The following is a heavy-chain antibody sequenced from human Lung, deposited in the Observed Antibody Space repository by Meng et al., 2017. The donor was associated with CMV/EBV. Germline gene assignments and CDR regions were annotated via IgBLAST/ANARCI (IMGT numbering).Heavy chain of an antibody. CDR1: GFTFSSYE. Sequence: GESXKISCAASGFTFSSYELNWVRQAPGKGLEWFSYISKSGLAIYYGDSVKGRFTISRDNAKNSLYLQMNSLRAEDTAVYYCARMGRSAAFDYWGQGTLVTVSS. CDR2: ISKSGLAI. D-gene: IGHD6-13*01. J-gene: IGHJ4*02. V-gene: IGHV3-48*03. CDR3: ARMGRSAAFDY.